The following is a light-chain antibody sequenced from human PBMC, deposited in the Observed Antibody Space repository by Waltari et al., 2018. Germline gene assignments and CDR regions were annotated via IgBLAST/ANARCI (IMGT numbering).Light chain of an antibody. CDR1: SLRTSY. CDR2: GKG. V-gene: IGLV3-19*01. J-gene: IGLJ3*02. Sequence: SSELTQGPDVSVALGQTVKIQCQVDSLRTSYENWYQVKPGQAPVLVLFGKGKRPSGIPDRISGYSSGTTSSLTITGAQAEDEADYYCHSRKGSDNQVVFGGGTKLTVL. CDR3: HSRKGSDNQVV.